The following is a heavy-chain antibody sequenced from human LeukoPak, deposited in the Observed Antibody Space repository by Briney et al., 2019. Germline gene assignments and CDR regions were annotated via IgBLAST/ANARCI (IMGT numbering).Heavy chain of an antibody. CDR3: ACTSGYDFSSYYYYYMDV. Sequence: GGSLRLSCAASGFTFSSYSMNWVRQAPGKGLEWVSSISSGSSYIYYADSVKGRFTISRDNAKNSLYLQMNSLSAEDTAVYYCACTSGYDFSSYYYYYMDVWGKGTTVTASS. CDR1: GFTFSSYS. V-gene: IGHV3-21*01. D-gene: IGHD5-12*01. CDR2: ISSGSSYI. J-gene: IGHJ6*03.